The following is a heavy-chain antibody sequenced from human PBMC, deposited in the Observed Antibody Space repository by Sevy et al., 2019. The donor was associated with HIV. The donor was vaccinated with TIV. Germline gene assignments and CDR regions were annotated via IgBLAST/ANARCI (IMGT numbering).Heavy chain of an antibody. Sequence: GGSLRLSCAASGLSFNTYVMSWVRQAPGKGLQWVSTISPNGGSTYYADSVKGRFTISRGNSRNTVFLQVNSLRAEDTAVYYCAKESLDGYYWGQGTLVTVSS. D-gene: IGHD2-21*01. J-gene: IGHJ4*02. V-gene: IGHV3-23*01. CDR2: ISPNGGST. CDR3: AKESLDGYY. CDR1: GLSFNTYV.